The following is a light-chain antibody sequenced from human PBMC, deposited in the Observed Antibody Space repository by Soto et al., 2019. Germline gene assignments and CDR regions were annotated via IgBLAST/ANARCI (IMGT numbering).Light chain of an antibody. CDR1: QTISSTF. CDR3: QQFGLSPT. CDR2: GAS. Sequence: EIVLTQSPGTLSLSPGERVTLSCRASQTISSTFLAWYRQRPGQAPRLLIYGASSRATGIPDRFSGSGSGTDFTLTISRLEPEDFAVYYCQQFGLSPTFGGGTKVDIK. V-gene: IGKV3-20*01. J-gene: IGKJ4*01.